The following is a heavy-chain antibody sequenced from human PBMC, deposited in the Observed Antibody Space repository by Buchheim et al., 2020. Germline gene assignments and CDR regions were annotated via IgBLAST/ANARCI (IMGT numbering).Heavy chain of an antibody. CDR1: GFTFNTYT. CDR3: AKFARDIVVVVAPMDV. V-gene: IGHV3-23*01. J-gene: IGHJ6*02. Sequence: EVHLLESGGGLVQPGESLRLSCAASGFTFNTYTMGWVRQAPGKGLEWVSAISGSGAHTYYADSVKGRFTISRDNSKNTLYLQMNSLRAEDTAVYYCAKFARDIVVVVAPMDVWGQGTT. CDR2: ISGSGAHT. D-gene: IGHD2-15*01.